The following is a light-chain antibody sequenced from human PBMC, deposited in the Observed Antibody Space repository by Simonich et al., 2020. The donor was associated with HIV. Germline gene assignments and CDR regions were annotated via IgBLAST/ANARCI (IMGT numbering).Light chain of an antibody. CDR3: QQYYSTRRT. J-gene: IGKJ1*01. V-gene: IGKV4-1*01. CDR1: QSVLYSANNKNY. CDR2: WAS. Sequence: DIVMTQSPDSLAVSLGERATINSKSSQSVLYSANNKNYLAWYQQKPGQPPKLLIYWASTRESGVPDRFSGSGSGTDFTLTISSLQAEDVAVYYCQQYYSTRRTFGQGTKVEIK.